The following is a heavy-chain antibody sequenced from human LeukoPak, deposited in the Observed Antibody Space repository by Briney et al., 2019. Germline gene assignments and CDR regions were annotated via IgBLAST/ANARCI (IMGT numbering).Heavy chain of an antibody. CDR3: ARDGAAAGLYFDY. Sequence: GGSLRLSCAASGFTFSSYWMNWVRQAPGKGLEWVASINQVGSEKYYVDSVKGRFTISRDNAKNSLYLQINSLRAEDTAVYYCARDGAAAGLYFDYWGQGTLVTVSS. D-gene: IGHD6-13*01. V-gene: IGHV3-7*03. CDR1: GFTFSSYW. CDR2: INQVGSEK. J-gene: IGHJ4*02.